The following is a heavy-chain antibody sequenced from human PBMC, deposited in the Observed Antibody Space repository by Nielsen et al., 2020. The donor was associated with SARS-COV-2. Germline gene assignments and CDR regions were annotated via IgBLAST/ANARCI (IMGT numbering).Heavy chain of an antibody. CDR2: INPSGGST. CDR1: GYTFTSYY. D-gene: IGHD3-10*01. Sequence: ASVKVSCKASGYTFTSYYMHWVRQAPGQGLEWMGIINPSGGSTSYAQKFQGRVTMTRDTSTSTVYMELSSLRSEDTAVYYCARDLPPVVLWFGADYWGQGTLVTVSS. CDR3: ARDLPPVVLWFGADY. J-gene: IGHJ4*02. V-gene: IGHV1-46*01.